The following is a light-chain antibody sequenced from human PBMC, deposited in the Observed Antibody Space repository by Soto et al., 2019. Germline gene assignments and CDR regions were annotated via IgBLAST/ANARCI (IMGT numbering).Light chain of an antibody. CDR2: AAS. J-gene: IGKJ3*01. V-gene: IGKV1-27*01. CDR1: QGISNY. Sequence: DIQMIQSPSSLAASVGDRVTISCRASQGISNYLAWYQQKPGKVPKLLIYAASTLQSGVSSRFTGGGSGTDFTLTISSLQPEDVATYYCQKYNWPPFTFGPGTKVDIK. CDR3: QKYNWPPFT.